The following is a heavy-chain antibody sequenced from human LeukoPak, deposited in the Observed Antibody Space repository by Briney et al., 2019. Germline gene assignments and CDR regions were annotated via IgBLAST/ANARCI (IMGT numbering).Heavy chain of an antibody. CDR1: GFTFSSYA. J-gene: IGHJ4*02. V-gene: IGHV3-64*01. CDR2: ISSNGGST. Sequence: GGSLRLSCAASGFTFSSYAMHWVRQAPGKGLEYVSAISSNGGSTYYANSVKGRFTISRDNSKNTLYLQMNSLRAEDTAVYYCAKEDNSGSYGDWGQGTLATVSS. D-gene: IGHD1-26*01. CDR3: AKEDNSGSYGD.